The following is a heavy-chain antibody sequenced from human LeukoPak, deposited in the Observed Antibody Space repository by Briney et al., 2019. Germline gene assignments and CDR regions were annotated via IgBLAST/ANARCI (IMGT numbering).Heavy chain of an antibody. J-gene: IGHJ3*01. CDR3: ARAFHSSRRFFSPGAFDV. V-gene: IGHV3-11*04. CDR2: ISGDSTKI. Sequence: GGSLRLPCAASGFNFGDYYMTWIRQAPGKGPEWLSFISGDSTKIYSPDSVKGRFTVSRDNSRNSLTLHMNSLTVDDTALYYCARAFHSSRRFFSPGAFDVWGRGTLVTVSS. D-gene: IGHD2-2*01. CDR1: GFNFGDYY.